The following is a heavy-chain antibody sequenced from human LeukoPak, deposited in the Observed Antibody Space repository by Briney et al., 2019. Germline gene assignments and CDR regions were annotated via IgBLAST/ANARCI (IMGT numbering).Heavy chain of an antibody. Sequence: PGGSLRLSCAVSGFTFSSYAMHWVRQAPGKGLEWVAFISSDGRYKSHADSVKGRCTISRDNSKNTLYLQMNSLRPEDTAVYYCARARSIVGVSPFQHWGQGTLVTVSS. V-gene: IGHV3-30*04. J-gene: IGHJ1*01. D-gene: IGHD1-26*01. CDR1: GFTFSSYA. CDR3: ARARSIVGVSPFQH. CDR2: ISSDGRYK.